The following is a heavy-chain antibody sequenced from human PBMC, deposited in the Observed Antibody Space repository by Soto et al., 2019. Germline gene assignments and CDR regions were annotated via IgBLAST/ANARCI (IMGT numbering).Heavy chain of an antibody. CDR2: IYYSGST. V-gene: IGHV4-59*07. Sequence: SDTLSLTCTVSCGSISSYYWSWIRQPPGKGLEWIGYIYYSGSTNYNPSLKSRVTISVDTSKNQFSLKLSSVTAADTAVYYCARVCYPYYDILTGFCMDVWGQGTTVTV. CDR3: ARVCYPYYDILTGFCMDV. CDR1: CGSISSYY. D-gene: IGHD3-9*01. J-gene: IGHJ6*02.